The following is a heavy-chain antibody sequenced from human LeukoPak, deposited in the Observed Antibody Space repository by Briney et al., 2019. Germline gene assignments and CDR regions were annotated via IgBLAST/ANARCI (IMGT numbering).Heavy chain of an antibody. CDR3: AKDPDPPQSWFDP. CDR1: GFTFNNYA. J-gene: IGHJ5*02. Sequence: GGSLRLSCAASGFTFNNYAMSGGRQAPGEGLEWGSAISGSGGITYYADSAKGRFTISRDNSKNTLYLQMNGLRADDPSLYHCAKDPDPPQSWFDPWGQGTLVTVSS. V-gene: IGHV3-23*01. CDR2: ISGSGGIT.